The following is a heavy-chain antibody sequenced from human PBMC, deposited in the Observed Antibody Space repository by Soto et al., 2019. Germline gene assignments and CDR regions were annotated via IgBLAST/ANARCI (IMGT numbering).Heavy chain of an antibody. CDR3: ARGPRWLQSKGLLDY. D-gene: IGHD5-12*01. Sequence: SETLSLTCAVYGGSFSCYYWSWIGQPPGKGLEWIGEINHSGSTNYNPSLKSRVTISVDTSKNQFSLKLSSVTAADTAVYYCARGPRWLQSKGLLDYWGQGTLVTVSS. J-gene: IGHJ4*02. V-gene: IGHV4-34*01. CDR2: INHSGST. CDR1: GGSFSCYY.